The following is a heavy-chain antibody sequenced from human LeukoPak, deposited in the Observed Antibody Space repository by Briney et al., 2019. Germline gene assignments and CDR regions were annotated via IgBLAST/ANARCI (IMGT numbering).Heavy chain of an antibody. CDR2: ISSGGSST. Sequence: QPGGSLRLSCAASGFTFSSYEMNWVRQAPGKGLEWVSHISSGGSSTHYAESVKGRFTISRDNAKNSLYLQMNSLRGEDTAIYYCATQGRSVVRGAWGQGTLVTVSS. D-gene: IGHD3-10*01. J-gene: IGHJ5*02. V-gene: IGHV3-48*03. CDR1: GFTFSSYE. CDR3: ATQGRSVVRGA.